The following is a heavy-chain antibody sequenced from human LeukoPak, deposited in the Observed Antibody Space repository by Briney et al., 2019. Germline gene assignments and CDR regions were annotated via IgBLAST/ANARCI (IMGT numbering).Heavy chain of an antibody. J-gene: IGHJ4*02. CDR2: IYPGDSDT. CDR3: ARRDGYDSTTFDY. Sequence: GESLKISCKCSGYSFSIYWIGWVRRMPGKGLEWMGIIYPGDSDTRYSPSFQGQITISADTSISTAYLQWSIMTASDTAMYYCARRDGYDSTTFDYWGQGTLVTVSS. V-gene: IGHV5-51*01. CDR1: GYSFSIYW. D-gene: IGHD5-24*01.